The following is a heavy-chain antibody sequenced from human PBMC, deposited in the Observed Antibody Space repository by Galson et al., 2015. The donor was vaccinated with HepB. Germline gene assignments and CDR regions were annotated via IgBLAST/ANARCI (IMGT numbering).Heavy chain of an antibody. Sequence: SVKVSCKASGYTFTSYGISWVRQAPGQGLEWMGWISAYNGNTNYAQKLQGRVTMTTDTSTSTAYMELRSLRSDDTAVYYCARDSFRSLFGQGSYGPFPSYYYYGMDVWGQGTSVTVSS. CDR3: ARDSFRSLFGQGSYGPFPSYYYYGMDV. J-gene: IGHJ6*02. V-gene: IGHV1-18*04. CDR2: ISAYNGNT. CDR1: GYTFTSYG. D-gene: IGHD5-18*01.